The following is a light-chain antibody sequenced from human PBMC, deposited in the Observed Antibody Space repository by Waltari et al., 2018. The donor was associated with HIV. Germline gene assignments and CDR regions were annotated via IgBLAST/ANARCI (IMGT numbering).Light chain of an antibody. V-gene: IGLV1-40*01. CDR3: QSFDSSRTTSGVI. CDR2: SNN. Sequence: QSLLPQPRPVSVSPGPRVPSSCTGSSSNNRVGHYVHLYPQVRVTAPKLLTYSNNNRPSGVPDRFSASKSGSSASLAITGLQAEDEAHDYCQSFDSSRTTSGVIFGGGTKLTVL. CDR1: SSNNRVGHY. J-gene: IGLJ2*01.